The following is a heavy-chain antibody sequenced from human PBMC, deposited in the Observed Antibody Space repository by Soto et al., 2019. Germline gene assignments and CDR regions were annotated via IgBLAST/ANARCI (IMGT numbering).Heavy chain of an antibody. D-gene: IGHD3-3*01. CDR3: ARGGVSTRTFDY. V-gene: IGHV5-51*01. J-gene: IGHJ4*02. Sequence: GESLKISCKFSGYNVAGYWIAWLRQMPGKGLELMGIIYPSDSDTRYRPSFQGQVAISADKSISSAYLQWSSLRASDTAMYYCARGGVSTRTFDYWGQGTPVTSPQ. CDR2: IYPSDSDT. CDR1: GYNVAGYW.